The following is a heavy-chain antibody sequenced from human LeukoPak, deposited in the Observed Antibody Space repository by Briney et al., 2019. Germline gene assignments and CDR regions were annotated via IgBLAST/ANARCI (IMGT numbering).Heavy chain of an antibody. V-gene: IGHV3-21*01. CDR2: ISSSSSYI. CDR3: ARDGGSDAFDI. D-gene: IGHD2-15*01. Sequence: GGSLRLSCAASGFTFSSYSMNGVRQAPGKGLEWVSSISSSSSYIYYADSVKGRFTISRDNAKNSLYLQMNSLRAEDTAVYYCARDGGSDAFDIWGQGTMVTVSS. CDR1: GFTFSSYS. J-gene: IGHJ3*02.